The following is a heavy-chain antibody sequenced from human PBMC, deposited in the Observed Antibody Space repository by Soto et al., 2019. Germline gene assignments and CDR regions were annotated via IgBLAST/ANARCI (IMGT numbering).Heavy chain of an antibody. CDR1: GGTFSSYT. CDR3: ARDPSAGVSEGS. D-gene: IGHD2-8*01. CDR2: IIPILGIA. J-gene: IGHJ5*02. Sequence: QVQLVQSGAEVKKPGSSVKVSCKASGGTFSSYTISWVRQAPGQGLEWMGRIIPILGIANYAQKLQGRVTITADKSTSTAYMELSSLRSEDTAVYYCARDPSAGVSEGSWGQGTLVTVSS. V-gene: IGHV1-69*08.